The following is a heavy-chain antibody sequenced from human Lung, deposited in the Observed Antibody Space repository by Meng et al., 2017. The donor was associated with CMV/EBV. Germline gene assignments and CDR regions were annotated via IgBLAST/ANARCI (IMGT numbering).Heavy chain of an antibody. J-gene: IGHJ4*02. Sequence: SCKTSGYHFINNTISWVRQAPGQGPEWMGWISVYNGPPTSATQFAARITMTTDTSTSTAYMDLRSLRSDDTAVYFCARAAVGDTTYDYWGQGTLVTVSS. V-gene: IGHV1-18*01. CDR2: ISVYNGPP. CDR1: GYHFINNT. D-gene: IGHD6-19*01. CDR3: ARAAVGDTTYDY.